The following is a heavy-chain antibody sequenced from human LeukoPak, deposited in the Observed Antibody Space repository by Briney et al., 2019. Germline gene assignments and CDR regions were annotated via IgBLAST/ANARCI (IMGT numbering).Heavy chain of an antibody. D-gene: IGHD2-21*01. Sequence: GGPLRLSCVASAFTFSSSWKNRARQAPGKGLEWVDNINDDGSEKSYVDSMKGRFTSSRDSAKNSLKTQMNSPRAEDTAVYDCDDCGEWGQGILVTVSS. CDR2: INDDGSEK. CDR1: AFTFSSSW. V-gene: IGHV3-7*05. CDR3: DDCGE. J-gene: IGHJ4*02.